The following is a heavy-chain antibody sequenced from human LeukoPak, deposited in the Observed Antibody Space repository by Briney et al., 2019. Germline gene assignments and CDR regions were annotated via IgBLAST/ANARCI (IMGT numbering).Heavy chain of an antibody. D-gene: IGHD2-15*01. CDR2: IRSSGNTI. CDR1: GFPFSSYS. J-gene: IGHJ5*02. Sequence: GGSLRLSCAASGFPFSSYSMSWVRQAPGKGLEWVSYIRSSGNTIYYADAVKGRFTISRDNAKNSLYLQMNSLRAEDTAVYYCARDNGGYCSGGSCYSGWFDPWGQGTLVTVSS. V-gene: IGHV3-48*04. CDR3: ARDNGGYCSGGSCYSGWFDP.